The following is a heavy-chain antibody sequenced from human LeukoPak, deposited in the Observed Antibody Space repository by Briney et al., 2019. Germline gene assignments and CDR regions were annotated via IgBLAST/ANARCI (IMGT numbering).Heavy chain of an antibody. D-gene: IGHD2-15*01. CDR3: ARVGADCSDGNCY. J-gene: IGHJ4*02. Sequence: ASVKVSCKASGYTFTTFGITWVRQAPGQGLERMGWISTYNGNTNYAQNLQGRVTMTTDTSTSTAYMELRSLTSDDTAVYYCARVGADCSDGNCYWGQGTLVTVSS. CDR2: ISTYNGNT. V-gene: IGHV1-18*01. CDR1: GYTFTTFG.